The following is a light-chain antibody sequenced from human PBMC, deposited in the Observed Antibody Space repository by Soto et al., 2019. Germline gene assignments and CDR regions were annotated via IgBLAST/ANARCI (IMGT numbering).Light chain of an antibody. CDR2: DAS. CDR1: QSLTNW. V-gene: IGKV1-5*01. CDR3: QQYNSDSPLS. Sequence: DIQMTQSPSTLSASVGDRVTITCRASQSLTNWLAWYQQKPGKAPKLLVYDASSLESGVPSRFSGSGSGTEFTLTISSLQPDDFATYYCQQYNSDSPLSFGPGTKVDIK. J-gene: IGKJ3*01.